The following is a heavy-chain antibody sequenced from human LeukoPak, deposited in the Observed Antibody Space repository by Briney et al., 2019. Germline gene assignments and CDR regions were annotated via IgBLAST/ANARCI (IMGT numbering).Heavy chain of an antibody. J-gene: IGHJ6*02. CDR1: GGSISTYY. V-gene: IGHV4-4*07. CDR2: IYTSGST. D-gene: IGHD3-22*01. CDR3: ARDSVVIPSYYYYYGMDV. Sequence: SETLSLTCTVSGGSISTYYWNWVRQPAGKGLEWIGRIYTSGSTNYKPSLKSRVTMSVDTSKNQFSLKLSSVTAADTAVYYCARDSVVIPSYYYYYGMDVWGQVTTVTVSS.